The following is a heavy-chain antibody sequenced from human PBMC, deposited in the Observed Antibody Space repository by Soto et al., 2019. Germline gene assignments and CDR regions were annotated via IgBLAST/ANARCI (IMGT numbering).Heavy chain of an antibody. Sequence: QIQLQVSGPELVKPSETLSLTCTVSGASVSTGYWSWIRQPPGKGLEWIGFMYFGGSFNYNPSLTSRATTSVEASKNQSSMKKTSVTAADKAVYYCARSYYDSTGFAVDPWGQGTLVTVSS. CDR1: GASVSTGY. J-gene: IGHJ5*02. CDR2: MYFGGSF. D-gene: IGHD3-22*01. V-gene: IGHV4-59*02. CDR3: ARSYYDSTGFAVDP.